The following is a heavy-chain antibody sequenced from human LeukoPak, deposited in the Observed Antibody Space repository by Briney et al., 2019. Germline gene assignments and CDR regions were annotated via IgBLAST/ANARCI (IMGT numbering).Heavy chain of an antibody. CDR3: ARGYCSSTSCYPFDY. CDR1: GYTFTSYG. D-gene: IGHD2-2*01. CDR2: ISAYNGNT. J-gene: IGHJ4*02. Sequence: ASVKVSCKASGYTFTSYGISWVRQAPGQGLEWMGLISAYNGNTNYAQKLQGRVTMTTDTSTSTAYMELRSLRSDDTAVYYCARGYCSSTSCYPFDYWGQGTLVTVSS. V-gene: IGHV1-18*01.